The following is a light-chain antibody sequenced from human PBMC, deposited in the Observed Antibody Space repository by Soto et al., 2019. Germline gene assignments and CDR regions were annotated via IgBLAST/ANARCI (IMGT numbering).Light chain of an antibody. J-gene: IGLJ1*01. V-gene: IGLV2-14*01. CDR3: SSYRSSSTLGV. CDR1: SSDVGGYNF. CDR2: EVT. Sequence: SVLTQPASVSGSPGQSITISCTGTSSDVGGYNFVSWYQQHPGKAPKLIIYEVTNRPSGISNRFSGSKSGNTASLTISGLQAEDEADYYCSSYRSSSTLGVFGTGTKVTVL.